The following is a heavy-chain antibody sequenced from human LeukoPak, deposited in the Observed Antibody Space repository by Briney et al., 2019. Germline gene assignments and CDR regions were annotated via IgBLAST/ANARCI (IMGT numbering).Heavy chain of an antibody. V-gene: IGHV5-51*01. CDR1: GYSFTSYW. CDR2: IYPGDSDT. D-gene: IGHD3-9*01. CDR3: ARRSRLTGYPADY. Sequence: GESLKISCKGSGYSFTSYWIGWARQMPGKGLEWMGIIYPGDSDTRYSPSFQGQVTISADKSISTAYLQWSSLKASDTAMYYCARRSRLTGYPADYWGQGTLVTVSS. J-gene: IGHJ4*02.